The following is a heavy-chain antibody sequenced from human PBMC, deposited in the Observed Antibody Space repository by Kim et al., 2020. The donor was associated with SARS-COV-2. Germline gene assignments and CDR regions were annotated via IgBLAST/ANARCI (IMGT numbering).Heavy chain of an antibody. V-gene: IGHV1-3*01. CDR3: ARDDYGDFENWFDP. J-gene: IGHJ5*02. Sequence: SRKFQGRVTITRDTSASTAYMELSSLRSEDTAVYYCARDDYGDFENWFDPWGQGTLVTVSS. D-gene: IGHD4-17*01.